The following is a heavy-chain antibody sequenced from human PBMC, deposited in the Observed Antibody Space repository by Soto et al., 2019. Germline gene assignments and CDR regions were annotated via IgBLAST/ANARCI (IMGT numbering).Heavy chain of an antibody. V-gene: IGHV3-23*01. CDR3: ARDVGLDSDDFFAY. D-gene: IGHD3-9*01. Sequence: VQLFASGGVSARPGGSLRLSCTASGFTFTSYGMGWVRQAPGKGLQWVSTIRGDGGQTHYTDSVKGRFSISRDNSKNTVYLKMDSLRAEDTAMYFCARDVGLDSDDFFAYWGQGTQVTVSS. CDR2: IRGDGGQT. CDR1: GFTFTSYG. J-gene: IGHJ4*02.